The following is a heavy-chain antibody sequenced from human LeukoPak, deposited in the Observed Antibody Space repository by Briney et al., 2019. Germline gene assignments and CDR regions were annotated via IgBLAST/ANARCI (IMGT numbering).Heavy chain of an antibody. D-gene: IGHD3-10*01. CDR1: GDSVSSNSAA. CDR3: ARDRRLVRGTNWFDP. Sequence: SQTLSLTCAISGDSVSSNSAAWHWLRQSPSRGLEWLGRTYYKSKWYNDYAVSVKSRITINPDTSKNQFSLQLNSVTPEDTAVYYCARDRRLVRGTNWFDPWGQGTLVTVSS. CDR2: TYYKSKWYN. J-gene: IGHJ5*02. V-gene: IGHV6-1*01.